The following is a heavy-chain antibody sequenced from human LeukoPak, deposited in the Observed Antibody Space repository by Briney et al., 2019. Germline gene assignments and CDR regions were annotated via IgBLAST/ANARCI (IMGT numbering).Heavy chain of an antibody. CDR2: INPSGGST. CDR1: GYTFTSYY. J-gene: IGHJ4*02. V-gene: IGHV1-46*01. Sequence: GASVKVSCKASGYTFTSYYMHWVRQAPGQGLEWMGIINPSGGSTSYAQKFQGRVTMTRDTSTSKVYMELSSLRSEDTAVYYCARVLRLPSGYYLPAVFDYWGQGTLVTVSS. D-gene: IGHD3-22*01. CDR3: ARVLRLPSGYYLPAVFDY.